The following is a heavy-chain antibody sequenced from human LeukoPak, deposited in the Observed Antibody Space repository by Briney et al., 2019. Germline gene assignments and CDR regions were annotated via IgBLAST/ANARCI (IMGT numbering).Heavy chain of an antibody. CDR1: GFTFSSSW. CDR2: IKHDGSEE. J-gene: IGHJ4*02. Sequence: GGSLRLSCAASGFTFSSSWMSWVRQAPGKGLEWVANIKHDGSEEFYVDSLKGRFTISRDNSKNTLSLQMNSLRADDTAIYYCAKGTYSSSPRDYWGQGTLVTVSS. CDR3: AKGTYSSSPRDY. V-gene: IGHV3-7*05. D-gene: IGHD6-6*01.